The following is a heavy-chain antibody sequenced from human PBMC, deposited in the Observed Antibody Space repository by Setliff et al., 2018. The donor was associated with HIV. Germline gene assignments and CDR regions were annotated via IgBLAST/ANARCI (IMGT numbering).Heavy chain of an antibody. CDR2: IIPIFVTP. CDR1: GDSFSSYD. CDR3: ARGHSHGYGYSGSYGPFDI. Sequence: GASVKVSCKASGDSFSSYDISWVRQAPGQGPEWMGRIIPIFVTPNYAQRFQDRVTITADESTSTAYMELSSLRSEDTAVYYCARGHSHGYGYSGSYGPFDIWGQGTMVTVSS. D-gene: IGHD1-26*01. V-gene: IGHV1-69*13. J-gene: IGHJ3*02.